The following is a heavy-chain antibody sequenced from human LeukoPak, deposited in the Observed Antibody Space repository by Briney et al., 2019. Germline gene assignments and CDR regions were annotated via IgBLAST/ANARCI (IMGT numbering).Heavy chain of an antibody. CDR3: SGSYYYGMDV. D-gene: IGHD3-10*01. V-gene: IGHV3-48*03. J-gene: IGHJ6*02. CDR2: ISSSGSTI. CDR1: GFTFSSYE. Sequence: PGGSLRLSCAASGFTFSSYEMNWVRQAPGKWLEWVSYISSSGSTIYYADSVKGRFTISRDNAKNSLYLQMNSLRAEDTAVYYCSGSYYYGMDVWGQGTTVTVSS.